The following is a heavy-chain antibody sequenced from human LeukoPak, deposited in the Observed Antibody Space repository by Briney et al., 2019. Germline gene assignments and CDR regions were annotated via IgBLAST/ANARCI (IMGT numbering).Heavy chain of an antibody. CDR1: GGSISSYY. V-gene: IGHV4-59*01. Sequence: SETLSLTCTVSGGSISSYYWGWIRQPPGKGLEWIGYIYSTESTNYNPSLKSRATVSADASKNQFSLKLNSVTAADTAVYYCARARDGYSSFYYYYYMDVWGKGTTVTVSS. J-gene: IGHJ6*03. CDR3: ARARDGYSSFYYYYYMDV. D-gene: IGHD5-24*01. CDR2: IYSTEST.